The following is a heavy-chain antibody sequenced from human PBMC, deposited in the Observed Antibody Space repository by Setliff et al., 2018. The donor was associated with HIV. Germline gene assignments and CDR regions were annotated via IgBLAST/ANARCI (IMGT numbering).Heavy chain of an antibody. Sequence: PGGSLRLSCAASGFIFDDYAMHWVRQPPGKGLEWVSGISWNSGNIAYADSVKGRFTISRDNAKNSLYMQMNSLRSEDTALYYCAKGHSASARGSSMDVWGKGTTVTVSS. CDR2: ISWNSGNI. J-gene: IGHJ6*03. CDR3: AKGHSASARGSSMDV. V-gene: IGHV3-9*01. CDR1: GFIFDDYA. D-gene: IGHD2-15*01.